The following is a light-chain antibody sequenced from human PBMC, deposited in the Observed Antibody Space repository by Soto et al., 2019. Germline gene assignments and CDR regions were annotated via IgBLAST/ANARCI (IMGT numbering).Light chain of an antibody. CDR2: DAS. V-gene: IGKV1-5*01. Sequence: DTRMTQSPSTLSASVGDRVTFTCRASQTIRNWLAWYQQKPGEAPRLLIYDASSLESGVPSRFSGSGYGTEFTLAISSLQHDDSATYYCQQYNSYFGQGTKLEIK. J-gene: IGKJ2*01. CDR3: QQYNSY. CDR1: QTIRNW.